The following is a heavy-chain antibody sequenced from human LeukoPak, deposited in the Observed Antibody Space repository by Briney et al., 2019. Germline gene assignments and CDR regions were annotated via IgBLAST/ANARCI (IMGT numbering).Heavy chain of an antibody. CDR2: FHYSGNT. V-gene: IGHV4-59*08. CDR3: ARRAYGSGSYYYDY. CDR1: GGSVSPYY. Sequence: PSETLSLTCTVSGGSVSPYYWNWIRQPPGKGLEWIGYFHYSGNTNYNPSLKSRVTISADTSTNYFSLRLNSVTAADTAVYYCARRAYGSGSYYYDYWGRGILVTVSS. J-gene: IGHJ4*02. D-gene: IGHD3-10*01.